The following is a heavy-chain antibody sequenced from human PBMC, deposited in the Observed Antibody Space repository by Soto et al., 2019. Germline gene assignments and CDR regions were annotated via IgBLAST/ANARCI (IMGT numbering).Heavy chain of an antibody. V-gene: IGHV4-59*12. D-gene: IGHD4-4*01. CDR1: GGSISSYY. CDR3: ARGRYSNHKFDD. Sequence: SETLSLTCTVSGGSISSYYWSWIRQPPGKGLEWIGDIYYSGSTNYNPSLKSRVTISVDTSKNQFSLKLSSVTAADTAVYYCARGRYSNHKFDDWGQGTLVTVSS. J-gene: IGHJ4*02. CDR2: IYYSGST.